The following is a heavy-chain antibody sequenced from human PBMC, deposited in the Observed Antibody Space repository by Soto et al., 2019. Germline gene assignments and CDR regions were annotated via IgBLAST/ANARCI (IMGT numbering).Heavy chain of an antibody. D-gene: IGHD4-17*01. CDR1: GFTLSDHY. CDR2: IRNKAMSYST. V-gene: IGHV3-72*01. J-gene: IGHJ4*02. CDR3: VRSGLEKNGARYYIDY. Sequence: EVQLVESGGDLVQPGGSLRLSCAASGFTLSDHYMDWVRQAPGKGLEWVARIRNKAMSYSTEYAASVKGRFTISRDESQNSLYLQMNSLRIEDTAVYYCVRSGLEKNGARYYIDYWGQGTLVTVSS.